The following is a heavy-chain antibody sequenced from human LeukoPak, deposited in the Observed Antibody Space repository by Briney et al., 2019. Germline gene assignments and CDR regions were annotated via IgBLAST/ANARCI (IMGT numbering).Heavy chain of an antibody. V-gene: IGHV1-69*13. CDR3: ARDRRDGYNSGSYYYGMDV. D-gene: IGHD5-24*01. CDR1: GGTFSSYA. CDR2: IIPIFGTA. J-gene: IGHJ6*02. Sequence: ASVKVSCKASGGTFSSYAISWVRQAPGQGLEWMGGIIPIFGTANYAQKFQGRVTITADESTSTAYMELSSLRSEDTAVYFCARDRRDGYNSGSYYYGMDVWGQGTTLTVSS.